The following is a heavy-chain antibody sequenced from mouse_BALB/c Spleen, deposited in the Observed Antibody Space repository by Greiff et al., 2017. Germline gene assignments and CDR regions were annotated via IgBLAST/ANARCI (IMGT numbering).Heavy chain of an antibody. CDR3: ARSATVVAFDY. Sequence: EVQLQESGPGLVKPSQSLSLTCSVTGYSFTSGYLWYGIRQFPGNKLGWRGYISEDGSNNYNPSIKNRITITRDTSKNQFFLKLNSVTTEDTATYYCARSATVVAFDYWGQGTTLTVSS. J-gene: IGHJ2*01. CDR2: ISEDGSN. D-gene: IGHD1-1*01. V-gene: IGHV3-6*02. CDR1: GYSFTSGYL.